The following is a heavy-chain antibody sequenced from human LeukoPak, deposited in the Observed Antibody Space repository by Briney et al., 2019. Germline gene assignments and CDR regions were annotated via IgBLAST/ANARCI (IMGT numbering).Heavy chain of an antibody. V-gene: IGHV3-23*03. J-gene: IGHJ3*02. CDR2: IYSGGST. Sequence: GGSLRLSCAASGFPFSNYAMSWVRQAPGKGLEWVSVIYSGGSTYYADSVKGRFTISRDNSKNTLYLQMNSLRAEDTAVYYCAKAKVADAFDIWGQGTMVTVSS. CDR1: GFPFSNYA. CDR3: AKAKVADAFDI. D-gene: IGHD5-12*01.